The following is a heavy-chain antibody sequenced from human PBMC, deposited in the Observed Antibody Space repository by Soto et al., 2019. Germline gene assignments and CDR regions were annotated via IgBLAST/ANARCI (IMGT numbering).Heavy chain of an antibody. J-gene: IGHJ6*02. CDR1: GFTFSSYG. Sequence: GSLLLSCSASGFTFSSYGMHWVRQAPGKGLEWVAVISYDGSNKYYADSVKGRFTISRDNSKNTLYLQMNSLRAEDTAVYYCAKAIVDTAMGIAPIASRYYYGMDVWGQRTTVT. D-gene: IGHD5-18*01. CDR3: AKAIVDTAMGIAPIASRYYYGMDV. CDR2: ISYDGSNK. V-gene: IGHV3-30*18.